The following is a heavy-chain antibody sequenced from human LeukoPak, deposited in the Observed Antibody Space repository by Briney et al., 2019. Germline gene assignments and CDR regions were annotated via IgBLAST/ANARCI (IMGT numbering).Heavy chain of an antibody. D-gene: IGHD3-22*01. Sequence: SETLSLTCTVSGGSVSSGNYYWSWIRQPPGKGLEWIGYICYSGSTNYNPSLKSRVTISVDTSKNQFSLKLSSVTAADTAVYYCARDPSGYFNYWGQGTLATVSS. V-gene: IGHV4-61*01. CDR1: GGSVSSGNYY. J-gene: IGHJ4*02. CDR2: ICYSGST. CDR3: ARDPSGYFNY.